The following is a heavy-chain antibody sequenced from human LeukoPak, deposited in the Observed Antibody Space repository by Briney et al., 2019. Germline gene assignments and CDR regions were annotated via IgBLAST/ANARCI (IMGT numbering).Heavy chain of an antibody. CDR2: IYYSGNT. V-gene: IGHV4-59*01. D-gene: IGHD3-16*01. Sequence: SETLSLTCTVSGGSISTYYWTWIRQPPGKGLEWIGYIYYSGNTNYNPSLKSRVTILVDTSKNQFSLKLSSVTAADTATYYSARVGGGHFDYWGQGTLVTVSS. CDR3: ARVGGGHFDY. J-gene: IGHJ4*02. CDR1: GGSISTYY.